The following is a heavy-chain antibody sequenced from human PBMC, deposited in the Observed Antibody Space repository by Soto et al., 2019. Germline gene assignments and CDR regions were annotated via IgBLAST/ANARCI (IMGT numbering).Heavy chain of an antibody. D-gene: IGHD6-13*01. CDR1: GFTFSSYA. CDR3: ARGFGSGSSWYGTFDY. CDR2: ISYDGSNK. V-gene: IGHV3-30-3*01. J-gene: IGHJ4*02. Sequence: GGSLRLSCAASGFTFSSYAMHWVRQAPGKGLEWVAVISYDGSNKYYADSVKGRFTISRDNSKNTLYLQMNSLRAEDTAVYYCARGFGSGSSWYGTFDYWGQGTLVTVSS.